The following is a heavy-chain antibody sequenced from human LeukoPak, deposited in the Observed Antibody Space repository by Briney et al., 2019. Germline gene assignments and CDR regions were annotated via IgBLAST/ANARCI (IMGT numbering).Heavy chain of an antibody. CDR1: GYTFTGYY. CDR3: ARDFYYGSGSYFDY. D-gene: IGHD3-10*01. CDR2: INPNSGGT. V-gene: IGHV1-2*06. J-gene: IGHJ4*02. Sequence: ASVKVSCKASGYTFTGYYMHWVRQAPGQGLEWMGRINPNSGGTNYAQKFQGRVTMTRDTSISTAYMELSRLRSDDTAVYYCARDFYYGSGSYFDYWSQGTLVTVSS.